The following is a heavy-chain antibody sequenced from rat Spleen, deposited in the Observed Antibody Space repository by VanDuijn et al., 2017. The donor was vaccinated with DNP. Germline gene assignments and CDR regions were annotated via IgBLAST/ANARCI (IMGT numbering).Heavy chain of an antibody. V-gene: IGHV5-7*01. CDR3: ARGTGDY. CDR2: ISYDGSST. CDR1: GFTFSNYD. Sequence: EVQLVEPGGGLVQPGRSMKLSCAASGFTFSNYDMAWVRQAPKKGLEWVATISYDGSSTYYRDSVKGRFTISRDNAKSTLYLQRDSLRSEDTATYYCARGTGDYWGQGVMVTVSS. J-gene: IGHJ2*01. D-gene: IGHD1-4*01.